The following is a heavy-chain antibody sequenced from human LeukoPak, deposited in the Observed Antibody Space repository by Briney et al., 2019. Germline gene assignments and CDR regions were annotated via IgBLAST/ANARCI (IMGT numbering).Heavy chain of an antibody. D-gene: IGHD1-26*01. CDR2: ISYTGST. V-gene: IGHV4-39*07. J-gene: IGHJ6*03. CDR1: GGSIRGTSYY. Sequence: SETLSLTCTVSGGSIRGTSYYWGWIRQPPGKGLEWIGSISYTGSTYYNPSLKSRVTISVDTSRNQFSLKLSSVTAADTAVYYCARTGGSFYFYYYIDVWGKGTTVTVSS. CDR3: ARTGGSFYFYYYIDV.